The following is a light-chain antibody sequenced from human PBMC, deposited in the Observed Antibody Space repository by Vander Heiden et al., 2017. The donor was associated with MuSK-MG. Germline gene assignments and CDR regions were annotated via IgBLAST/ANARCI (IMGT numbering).Light chain of an antibody. Sequence: DIVMTQSPDSLAVSLGERATINCKSSQNVLYTSNNNNCLAWYQQKPGQPPKLLIYGASTRESGVPDRFSGSGSGTDFTLTISSLQAEDGAVYYCQQDDSTPSTFGQGTKMEIK. CDR3: QQDDSTPST. CDR2: GAS. CDR1: QNVLYTSNNNNC. V-gene: IGKV4-1*01. J-gene: IGKJ2*01.